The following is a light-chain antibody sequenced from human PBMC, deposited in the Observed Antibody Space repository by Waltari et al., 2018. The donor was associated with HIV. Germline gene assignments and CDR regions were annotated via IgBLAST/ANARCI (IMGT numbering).Light chain of an antibody. CDR3: CSYAGTGTYV. Sequence: QSALTQPASVSGFPGQSITISCTATTSDVASYNLVSWYQQHPGKAPKVMIYAVTKRPSGVSSRFSGSKSGNTASLTISGLQAEDEADYYCCSYAGTGTYVFGTGTKVTVL. CDR1: TSDVASYNL. V-gene: IGLV2-23*02. CDR2: AVT. J-gene: IGLJ1*01.